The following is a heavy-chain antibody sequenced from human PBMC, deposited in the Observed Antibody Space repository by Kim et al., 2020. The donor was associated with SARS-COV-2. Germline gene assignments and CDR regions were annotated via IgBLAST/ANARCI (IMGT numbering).Heavy chain of an antibody. Sequence: STIYYADSVKGRFTISRDNAKNSLYLQMNSLRAEDTAVYYCAVKAARPGYWGQGTLVTVSS. CDR3: AVKAARPGY. CDR2: STI. V-gene: IGHV3-48*03. J-gene: IGHJ4*02.